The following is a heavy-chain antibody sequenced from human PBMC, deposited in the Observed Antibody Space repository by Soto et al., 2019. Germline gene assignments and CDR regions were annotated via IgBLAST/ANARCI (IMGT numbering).Heavy chain of an antibody. Sequence: SETLSLTCSVSGDSISTVDYFWAWIRQPPGQALEYIGYIYKSATTYYNPSFDSRVAISLDTSKSQFSLNVTSVTAADTAVYFCARGRYCLTGRCFPNWFDSWGQGTLVTVSS. CDR3: ARGRYCLTGRCFPNWFDS. D-gene: IGHD2-15*01. V-gene: IGHV4-30-4*01. CDR2: IYKSATT. J-gene: IGHJ5*01. CDR1: GDSISTVDYF.